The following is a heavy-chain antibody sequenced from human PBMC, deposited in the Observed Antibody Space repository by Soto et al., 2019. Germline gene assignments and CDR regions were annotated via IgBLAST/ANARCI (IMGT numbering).Heavy chain of an antibody. V-gene: IGHV1-69*06. J-gene: IGHJ6*02. D-gene: IGHD3-3*01. Sequence: QVQLVQSGAEVKKPGSSVKVSCKASGGTFSSYAISWVRQAPGQGLEWMGGIIPIFGTANYAQKFQGRVTITADKSTSTAYMELSSLRSEDTAVHYCARGTIFGVVITTRYYGMDVWGQGTTVTVSS. CDR2: IIPIFGTA. CDR1: GGTFSSYA. CDR3: ARGTIFGVVITTRYYGMDV.